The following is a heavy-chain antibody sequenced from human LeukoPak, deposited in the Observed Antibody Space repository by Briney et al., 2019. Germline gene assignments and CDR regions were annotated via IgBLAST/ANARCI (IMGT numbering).Heavy chain of an antibody. J-gene: IGHJ4*02. CDR2: IKSKTDGGTT. D-gene: IGHD5-12*01. V-gene: IGHV3-15*01. Sequence: KPEGSLRLSCAASGFTFSNAWVSWVRQAPGKGLEWGGRIKSKTDGGTTDYAAPVKGRFTISRDDSKNTLYLQMNSLKTEDTAVYYCTTVGYSGYDFFYYFDYWGQGTLVTVSS. CDR1: GFTFSNAW. CDR3: TTVGYSGYDFFYYFDY.